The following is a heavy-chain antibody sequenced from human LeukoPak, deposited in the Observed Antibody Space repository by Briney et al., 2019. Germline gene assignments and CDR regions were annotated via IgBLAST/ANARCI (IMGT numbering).Heavy chain of an antibody. CDR1: GYTITGYY. CDR2: INPNSGGT. Sequence: ASVKVSCKASGYTITGYYMHWVRQAPGQGLEWMGWINPNSGGTNYAQKFQGRVTMTRDTSISTAYMELSRLRSDDTAVYYCAREPRPYYYYYYMDVWGKGTTVTISS. J-gene: IGHJ6*03. V-gene: IGHV1-2*02. CDR3: AREPRPYYYYYYMDV.